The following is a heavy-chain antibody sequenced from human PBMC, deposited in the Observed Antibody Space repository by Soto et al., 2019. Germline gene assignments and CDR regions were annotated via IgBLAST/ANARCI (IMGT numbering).Heavy chain of an antibody. CDR2: IKRDGSEK. V-gene: IGHV3-7*03. CDR3: ARVRATDYEIDY. Sequence: VQLVESGGGLVQPGGSLRLSCTASGFMFGSYWMTWVRHVPGKGLQWVANIKRDGSEKYYVDFVKGRFTISRDNADNSVFLDMNNLSVDDTATYYCARVRATDYEIDYWGQGALVTVSS. CDR1: GFMFGSYW. D-gene: IGHD4-17*01. J-gene: IGHJ4*02.